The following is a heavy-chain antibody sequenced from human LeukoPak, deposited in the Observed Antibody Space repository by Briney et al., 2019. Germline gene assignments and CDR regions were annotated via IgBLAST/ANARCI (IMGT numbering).Heavy chain of an antibody. CDR3: ARGPHGGFVIIPTEF. CDR2: IHRDDKT. CDR1: GFTVSSSF. V-gene: IGHV3-53*01. D-gene: IGHD3-3*01. Sequence: GGSLRLSCAASGFTVSSSFIYWVRRAPGKGLEWVSFIHRDDKTYYADSVKGRFTMSRANAKNSLFLQMNSLRAEDTAVYYCARGPHGGFVIIPTEFWGQGTLVTVSS. J-gene: IGHJ4*02.